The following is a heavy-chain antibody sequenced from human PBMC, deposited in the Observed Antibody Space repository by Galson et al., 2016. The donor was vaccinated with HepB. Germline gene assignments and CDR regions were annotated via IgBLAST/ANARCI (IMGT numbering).Heavy chain of an antibody. CDR2: ISSTSIYI. Sequence: ETLSLTCTVSGGSISSSSYYWGWIRQPPGKGLEWVSSISSTSIYIYYAESVKGRFTISRDNAKNSLHLQMNSLRAEDTAVYYCARGGSTGYYWGQGSLVTVSS. D-gene: IGHD6-19*01. V-gene: IGHV3-21*01. CDR1: GGSISSSS. J-gene: IGHJ4*02. CDR3: ARGGSTGYY.